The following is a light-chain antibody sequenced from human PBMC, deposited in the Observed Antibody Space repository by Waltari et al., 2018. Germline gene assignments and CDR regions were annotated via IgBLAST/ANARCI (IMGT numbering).Light chain of an antibody. CDR3: SSYSTSSTVV. CDR1: NSDIGAYKF. V-gene: IGLV2-14*01. CDR2: KVN. Sequence: QSALTQTASVSGSRGQSVTISCTGTNSDIGAYKFFSCYQQHPNKAPRLVIYKVNNRPSGVLTALSGSRSGNAASLTISDLQSEDEAHYYCSSYSTSSTVVFGTGTKVT. J-gene: IGLJ1*01.